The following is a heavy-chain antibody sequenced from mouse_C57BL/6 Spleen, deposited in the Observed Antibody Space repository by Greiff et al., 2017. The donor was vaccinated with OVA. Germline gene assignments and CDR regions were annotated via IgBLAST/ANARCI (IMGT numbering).Heavy chain of an antibody. V-gene: IGHV1-52*01. CDR3: ARPRYDYVAWFAY. J-gene: IGHJ3*01. CDR1: GYTFTSYW. Sequence: VQLQQPGAELVRPGSSVKLSCKASGYTFTSYWMHWVKQRPIQGLEWIGNIDPSDSETHYNQKFKDKATLTVDKSSSTAYMQLSSLTSEDSAVYYCARPRYDYVAWFAYWGQGTLVTVSA. D-gene: IGHD2-4*01. CDR2: IDPSDSET.